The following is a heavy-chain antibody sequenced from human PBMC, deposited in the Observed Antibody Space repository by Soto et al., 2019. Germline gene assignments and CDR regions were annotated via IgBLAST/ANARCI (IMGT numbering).Heavy chain of an antibody. J-gene: IGHJ5*02. CDR3: ARGRGQRGWFDP. D-gene: IGHD6-25*01. V-gene: IGHV4-34*01. CDR1: GGSFSGYY. Sequence: SETLSLTCAVYGGSFSGYYWSWIRQPPGKGLEWIGEINHSGSTNYNPSLKSRVTISVDTSKNQFSLKLSSVTAADTAVYYCARGRGQRGWFDPWGQGTLVTVSS. CDR2: INHSGST.